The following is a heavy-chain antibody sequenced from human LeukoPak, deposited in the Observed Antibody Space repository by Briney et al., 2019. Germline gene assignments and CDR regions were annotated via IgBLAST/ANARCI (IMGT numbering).Heavy chain of an antibody. CDR2: INWNGGST. CDR1: GFTFVDYG. Sequence: PGGSLRLSCAASGFTFVDYGMSWVRQTPGKGREWVSGINWNGGSTGYADSVKGRFTISRDNAKNSLYLQMNSLRAADRALYYRARDAYYYGSGSPDYWGQGTLVTVSS. D-gene: IGHD3-10*01. J-gene: IGHJ4*02. CDR3: ARDAYYYGSGSPDY. V-gene: IGHV3-20*04.